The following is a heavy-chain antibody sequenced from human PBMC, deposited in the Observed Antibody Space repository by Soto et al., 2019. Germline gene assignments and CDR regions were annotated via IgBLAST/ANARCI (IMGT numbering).Heavy chain of an antibody. CDR1: GYTFTSYY. V-gene: IGHV1-46*01. D-gene: IGHD3-3*01. Sequence: ASVKVSCKASGYTFTSYYMHWVRQAPGQGLEWMGIINPSGGSTSYAQKFQGRVTMTRDTSTSTVYMELSSLRSEDTAVYYCARGSFHYDFWSGYYLGYWGQGTLVTVSS. CDR2: INPSGGST. J-gene: IGHJ4*02. CDR3: ARGSFHYDFWSGYYLGY.